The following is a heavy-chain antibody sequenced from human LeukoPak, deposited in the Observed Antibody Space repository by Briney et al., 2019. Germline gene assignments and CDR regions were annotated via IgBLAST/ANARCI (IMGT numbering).Heavy chain of an antibody. Sequence: PSETLSLTCAVSGGSISSPNWWSWVRQTPGKGLAWIGEIYHSGMTYYKTSLRSRVTISVDESKNQFSLKLSSVTAADTAVYYCARDLVENSRGHDFWGQGILVIVSS. J-gene: IGHJ4*02. CDR2: IYHSGMT. CDR3: ARDLVENSRGHDF. CDR1: GGSISSPNW. V-gene: IGHV4-4*02. D-gene: IGHD2-15*01.